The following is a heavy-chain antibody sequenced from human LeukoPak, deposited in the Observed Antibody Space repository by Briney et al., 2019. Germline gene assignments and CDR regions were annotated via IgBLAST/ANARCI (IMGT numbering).Heavy chain of an antibody. V-gene: IGHV1-2*02. D-gene: IGHD3-9*01. Sequence: ASVKVSCTASGYTFTGYYMHWVRQAPGQGLEWMGWINPNSGGTNYAQKFQGRVTMTRDTSISTAYMELSRLRSDDTAVYYCARVVGFDWSFDYWGQGTLVTVSS. CDR1: GYTFTGYY. CDR2: INPNSGGT. CDR3: ARVVGFDWSFDY. J-gene: IGHJ4*02.